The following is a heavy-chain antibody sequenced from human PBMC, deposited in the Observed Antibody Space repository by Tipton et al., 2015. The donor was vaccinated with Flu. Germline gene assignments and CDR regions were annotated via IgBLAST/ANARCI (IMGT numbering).Heavy chain of an antibody. J-gene: IGHJ4*02. CDR3: TRGLTPSEALDN. Sequence: SLRLSCAASGFTFNNHWMHWVRQAPGKGLVWVSRINKDGSNVVYADSVEGRFTFSRDNAKNTLYLQMNGLRADDTAVYYCTRGLTPSEALDNWGQGTLVTVSS. CDR2: INKDGSNV. V-gene: IGHV3-74*01. CDR1: GFTFNNHW. D-gene: IGHD2-21*02.